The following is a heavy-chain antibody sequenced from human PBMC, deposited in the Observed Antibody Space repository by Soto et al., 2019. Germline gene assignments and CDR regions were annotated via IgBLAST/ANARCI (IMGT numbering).Heavy chain of an antibody. J-gene: IGHJ6*02. CDR2: INPRGGGT. CDR3: ARGGGFSPYYYNLDV. V-gene: IGHV1-46*02. Sequence: ASVKVSCKASGYTLNTDYMHWVRQAPGQGPEWMGIINPRGGGTTYAQNFQDRVTMTSDTSSSTVYMELSSLRSEDTAVYYCARGGGFSPYYYNLDVWGQGTTVTVSS. D-gene: IGHD2-15*01. CDR1: GYTLNTDY.